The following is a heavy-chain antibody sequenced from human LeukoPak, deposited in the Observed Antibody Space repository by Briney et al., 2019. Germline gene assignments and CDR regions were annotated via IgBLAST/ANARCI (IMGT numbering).Heavy chain of an antibody. V-gene: IGHV4-59*01. Sequence: SETLSLTCTVSGGSISSYYWSWIRQPPGKGLEWIGYIHYSGSTNYNPSLKSRVTISVDTSKNQFSLKLSSVTAADTAVYYCAREYSDAFDIWGQGTMVTVSS. D-gene: IGHD1-1*01. CDR3: AREYSDAFDI. CDR2: IHYSGST. J-gene: IGHJ3*02. CDR1: GGSISSYY.